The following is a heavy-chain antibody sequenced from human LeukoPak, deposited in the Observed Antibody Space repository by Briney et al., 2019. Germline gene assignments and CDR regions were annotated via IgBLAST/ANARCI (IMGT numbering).Heavy chain of an antibody. Sequence: SETLSLTCAVYGGSFSGYYWSWIRQPPGKGLEWIGEINHSGSTNYNPSLKSRVTISVDTSKNQFSLKLSSVTAADTAVYYCARGFAIRNRRFYYFDYWGQGTLVTVSS. CDR3: ARGFAIRNRRFYYFDY. V-gene: IGHV4-34*01. J-gene: IGHJ4*02. CDR1: GGSFSGYY. CDR2: INHSGST. D-gene: IGHD2/OR15-2a*01.